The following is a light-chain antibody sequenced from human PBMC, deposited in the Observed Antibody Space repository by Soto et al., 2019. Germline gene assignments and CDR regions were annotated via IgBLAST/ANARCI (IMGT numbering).Light chain of an antibody. V-gene: IGKV1-39*01. J-gene: IGKJ1*01. CDR3: QQSYTTLSA. CDR2: AAS. Sequence: DIQMTQSPSSLSASVGDRVTITCRPSQSISSYLNWYQQKRGKAPKLLIYAASSLQSGVPSRFSGSGSGTEFTRTINSLQPEDYATYYCQQSYTTLSAFGQGTNVEIK. CDR1: QSISSY.